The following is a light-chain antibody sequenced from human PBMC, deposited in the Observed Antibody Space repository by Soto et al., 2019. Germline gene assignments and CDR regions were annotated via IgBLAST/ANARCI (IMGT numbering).Light chain of an antibody. V-gene: IGKV3-11*01. CDR3: QQRGSWPLT. CDR1: QSVSSY. J-gene: IGKJ4*01. CDR2: DAS. Sequence: EIVLTQSPGTLSLSPGERATLSCRASQSVSSYLAWYQQKPGQAPRLLIYDASNRATGVPSRFSGSASGTDFTLTISSLEPEDFAVYYCQQRGSWPLTFGGGTKVDIK.